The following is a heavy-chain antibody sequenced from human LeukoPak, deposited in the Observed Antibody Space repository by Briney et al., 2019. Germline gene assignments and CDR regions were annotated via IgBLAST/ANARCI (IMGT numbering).Heavy chain of an antibody. V-gene: IGHV1-18*01. CDR3: ARMRPRLRSFDY. Sequence: GASVTVSCTASGYTFTIYGISWVRQAPGQGLEWMGWISAYNGNTNYAQKLQGRVTMTTDTSTSTAYMELRSLRSDDTAVYYCARMRPRLRSFDYWGQGTLVTVSS. CDR1: GYTFTIYG. J-gene: IGHJ4*02. CDR2: ISAYNGNT. D-gene: IGHD4-17*01.